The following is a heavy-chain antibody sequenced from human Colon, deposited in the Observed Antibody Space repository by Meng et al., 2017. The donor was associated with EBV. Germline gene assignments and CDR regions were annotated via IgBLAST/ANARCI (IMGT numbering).Heavy chain of an antibody. CDR1: GYTFTSYG. Sequence: HVPLVQSGAEVKKPGASVKVSCKASGYTFTSYGISWVRQAPGQGLEWMGWISAYNGNTNYAQKLQGRVTMTTDTSTSTAYMELRSLRSDDTAVYYCAASSSSWYQNWFDPWGQGTLVTVSS. CDR2: ISAYNGNT. D-gene: IGHD6-13*01. CDR3: AASSSSWYQNWFDP. V-gene: IGHV1-18*01. J-gene: IGHJ5*02.